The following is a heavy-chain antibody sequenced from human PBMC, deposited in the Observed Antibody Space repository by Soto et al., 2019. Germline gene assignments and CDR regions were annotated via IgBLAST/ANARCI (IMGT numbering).Heavy chain of an antibody. CDR3: AKDTFYHDSSGFYVFDY. D-gene: IGHD3-22*01. CDR1: GFTFSSYG. CDR2: ISYDGNNK. V-gene: IGHV3-30*18. Sequence: PGGSLRLSCAASGFTFSSYGIHWVRQAPGKGLEWVAVISYDGNNKNYADSVKGRFTISRDNSKNTLYLQMDSLRAEDTAIYYCAKDTFYHDSSGFYVFDYWGQGTLVT. J-gene: IGHJ4*02.